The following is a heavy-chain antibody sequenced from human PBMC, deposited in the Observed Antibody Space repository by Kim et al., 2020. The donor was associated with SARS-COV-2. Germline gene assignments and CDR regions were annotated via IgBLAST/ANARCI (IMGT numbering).Heavy chain of an antibody. CDR3: ARDVASRHEVYYYYGVDV. V-gene: IGHV1-2*06. CDR1: GYIFTAYY. D-gene: IGHD6-6*01. CDR2: INPNSGGT. J-gene: IGHJ6*02. Sequence: ASVKVSCKASGYIFTAYYIHWVRQAPGQGLEWMGRINPNSGGTNYAQMFQGRVTMTRDTSISTAYMELSRLRSDDTAVYYCARDVASRHEVYYYYGVDVWGQGTTVTVSS.